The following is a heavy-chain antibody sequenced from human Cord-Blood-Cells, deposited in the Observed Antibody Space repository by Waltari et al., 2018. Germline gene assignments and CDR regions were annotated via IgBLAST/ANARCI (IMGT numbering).Heavy chain of an antibody. CDR1: GYTFTGYY. J-gene: IGHJ4*02. CDR2: INPSSGGT. D-gene: IGHD6-6*01. V-gene: IGHV1-2*04. CDR3: ARSIAADY. Sequence: QVQLVQSGAEVKKPGASVKVSCKASGYTFTGYYMHWVRQAPEQGLEWMGWINPSSGGTNYAKKFQGWITMTRDTSISTADMELSRLRSDDTAVYCCARSIAADYWGQGTLVTVSS.